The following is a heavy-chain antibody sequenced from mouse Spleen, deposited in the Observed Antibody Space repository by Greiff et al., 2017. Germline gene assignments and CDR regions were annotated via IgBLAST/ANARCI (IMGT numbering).Heavy chain of an antibody. Sequence: EVKLVESGPELVKPGASVKIPCKASGYTFTDYNMDWVKQSHGKSLEWIGDINPNNGGTIYNQKFKGKATLTVDKSSSTAYMELRSLTSEDTAVYYCARRYYYGYWYFDVWGAGTTVTVSS. J-gene: IGHJ1*01. D-gene: IGHD1-1*01. CDR2: INPNNGGT. V-gene: IGHV1-18*01. CDR3: ARRYYYGYWYFDV. CDR1: GYTFTDYN.